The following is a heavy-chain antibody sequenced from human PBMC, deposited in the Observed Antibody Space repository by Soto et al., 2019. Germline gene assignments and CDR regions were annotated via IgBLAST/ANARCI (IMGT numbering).Heavy chain of an antibody. J-gene: IGHJ4*02. D-gene: IGHD2-15*01. V-gene: IGHV3-23*01. CDR2: ISGSGGST. Sequence: PGGSLRLSCAASGFTFSSYSVNWVRQAPGKGLEWVSSISGSGGSTYYADSVKGRFTISRDNSKNTLYLQMNSLRAEDTAVYYCAKDPCSGGSCYYDYWGQGTLVTVSS. CDR3: AKDPCSGGSCYYDY. CDR1: GFTFSSYS.